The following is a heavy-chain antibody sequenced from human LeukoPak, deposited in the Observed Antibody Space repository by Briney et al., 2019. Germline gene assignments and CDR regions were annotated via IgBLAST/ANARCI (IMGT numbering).Heavy chain of an antibody. D-gene: IGHD1-26*01. J-gene: IGHJ3*02. CDR2: SHYSGRT. CDR1: GGSISSSY. Sequence: SETLSLTCSVSGGSISSSYWIWIRQSPGKGLEWIGYSHYSGRTNYNPSLKSRDTLSVDTSKNQFSLTLISVTAADTAVYYCARHLGTGSVDAFDIWGPGTMVTVSS. V-gene: IGHV4-59*01. CDR3: ARHLGTGSVDAFDI.